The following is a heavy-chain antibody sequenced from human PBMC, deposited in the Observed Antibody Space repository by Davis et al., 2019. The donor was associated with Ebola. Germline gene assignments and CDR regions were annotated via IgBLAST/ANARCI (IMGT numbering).Heavy chain of an antibody. V-gene: IGHV1-69*04. CDR1: GGTFSSYA. CDR3: ARVTQLVATIRKLTYYYYGMDV. CDR2: IIPILGIA. J-gene: IGHJ6*02. Sequence: SVKVSCKASGGTFSSYAISWVRQAPGQGLEWMGRIIPILGIANYVQKFQGRVTITADESTSTAYMELRSLRSDDTAVYYCARVTQLVATIRKLTYYYYGMDVWGQGTTVTVSS. D-gene: IGHD5-12*01.